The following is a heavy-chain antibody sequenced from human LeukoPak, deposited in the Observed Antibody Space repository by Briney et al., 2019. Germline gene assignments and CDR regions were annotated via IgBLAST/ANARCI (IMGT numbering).Heavy chain of an antibody. Sequence: GRSLRLSCAASGFTFSNYSMHWVRQAPGKGLEWVSIISSDGSNKYSADSVKGRFTISRDNSKNTLYLRMNSLRPEDAAVYYCARVYCSTTSCRNYYYYYYMDVWGKGTTVTVSS. CDR2: ISSDGSNK. D-gene: IGHD2-2*01. CDR1: GFTFSNYS. CDR3: ARVYCSTTSCRNYYYYYYMDV. J-gene: IGHJ6*03. V-gene: IGHV3-30-3*01.